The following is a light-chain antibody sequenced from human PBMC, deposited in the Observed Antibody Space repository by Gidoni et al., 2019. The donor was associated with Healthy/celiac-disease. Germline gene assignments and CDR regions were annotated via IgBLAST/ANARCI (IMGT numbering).Light chain of an antibody. Sequence: EIVLTQSPGTLSLSPGERATLSCRASQSVSSSYLAWYQQKPGQAPRLLIYGASSRATGIPDRFSGSGSGTDFTLTISRLEPEDFAVYYCQQYGSLYTFXQXTKLXIK. CDR1: QSVSSSY. CDR3: QQYGSLYT. J-gene: IGKJ2*01. V-gene: IGKV3-20*01. CDR2: GAS.